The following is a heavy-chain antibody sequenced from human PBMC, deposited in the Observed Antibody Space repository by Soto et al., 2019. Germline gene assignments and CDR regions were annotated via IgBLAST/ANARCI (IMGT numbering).Heavy chain of an antibody. Sequence: GGSLRLSCAASGFTVSSNYMSWVRQAPGKGLEWVSVIYSGGSTYYADSVKGRFTISRDNSKNTLYLQMNSLRAEDTAVYYCARDNALGELPDTPTQYYYYMDVWGKGTTVTVSS. CDR1: GFTVSSNY. CDR3: ARDNALGELPDTPTQYYYYMDV. V-gene: IGHV3-66*01. J-gene: IGHJ6*03. D-gene: IGHD3-10*01. CDR2: IYSGGST.